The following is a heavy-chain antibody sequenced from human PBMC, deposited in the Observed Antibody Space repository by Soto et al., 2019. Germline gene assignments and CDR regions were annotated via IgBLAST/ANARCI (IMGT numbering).Heavy chain of an antibody. CDR2: INPSGGST. CDR1: GYTFTNYY. J-gene: IGHJ4*02. Sequence: QVQLVQSGAEVKKPGASVKVSCEASGYTFTNYYIHWVRQAPGQGLEWMAVINPSGGSTRYAQKFQGRVTMTRDTSTSTVYMELSSLRSEDTAVYYCAKTYGLLGGYYFDYWGQGTLVTVSS. D-gene: IGHD3-16*01. V-gene: IGHV1-46*01. CDR3: AKTYGLLGGYYFDY.